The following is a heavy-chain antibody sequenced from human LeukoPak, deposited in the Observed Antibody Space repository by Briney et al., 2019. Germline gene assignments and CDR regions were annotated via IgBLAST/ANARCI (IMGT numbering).Heavy chain of an antibody. CDR3: ARDLWQYSSGWYYFDY. CDR2: ISAYNGNI. J-gene: IGHJ4*02. Sequence: ASVKVSCKASGYTFTSYGISWVRQAPGQGLEWMGWISAYNGNINYAQKLQGRVTMTTDTSTSTAYMELRSLRSDDTAVYYCARDLWQYSSGWYYFDYWGQGTLVTVSS. D-gene: IGHD6-19*01. V-gene: IGHV1-18*01. CDR1: GYTFTSYG.